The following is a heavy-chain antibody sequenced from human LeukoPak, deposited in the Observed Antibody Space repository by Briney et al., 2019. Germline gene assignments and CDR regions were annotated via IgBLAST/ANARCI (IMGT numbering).Heavy chain of an antibody. D-gene: IGHD3-9*01. CDR2: INHSGST. Sequence: SETLSLTCAVYGGSFSGYYWSWIRQPPGKGLEWIGGINHSGSTNYNPSPKSRVTISVDTSKNQFSLKLSSVTAADTAVYYCALQYYDILTGYYSDYWGQGTLVTVSS. CDR3: ALQYYDILTGYYSDY. V-gene: IGHV4-34*01. CDR1: GGSFSGYY. J-gene: IGHJ4*02.